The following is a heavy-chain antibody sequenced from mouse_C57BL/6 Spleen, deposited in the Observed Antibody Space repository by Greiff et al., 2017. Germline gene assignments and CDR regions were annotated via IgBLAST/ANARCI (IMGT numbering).Heavy chain of an antibody. J-gene: IGHJ3*01. CDR2: ISNGGGST. CDR3: ARQDDGYYGGFAY. CDR1: GFTFSDYY. D-gene: IGHD2-3*01. Sequence: EVQGVESGGGLVQPGGSLKLSCAASGFTFSDYYMYWVRQTPEKRLEWVAYISNGGGSTYYPDTVKGRFTISRDNAKNTLYLQMSRLKSEDTAMYYCARQDDGYYGGFAYWGQGSLVTVSA. V-gene: IGHV5-12*01.